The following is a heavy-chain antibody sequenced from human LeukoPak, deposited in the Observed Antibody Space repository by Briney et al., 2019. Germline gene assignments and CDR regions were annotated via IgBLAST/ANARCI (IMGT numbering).Heavy chain of an antibody. D-gene: IGHD3-22*01. CDR1: GYMFTSYW. Sequence: GESLKISCEGSGYMFTSYWIGCVRQMPGKGLEWMGIIYPGDSDTRYSPSFQGQVTISADKSISTAYVQWSSLKASDTAMYYCARLYYDNSGYPDYWGQGTLVTVSS. CDR3: ARLYYDNSGYPDY. J-gene: IGHJ4*02. CDR2: IYPGDSDT. V-gene: IGHV5-51*01.